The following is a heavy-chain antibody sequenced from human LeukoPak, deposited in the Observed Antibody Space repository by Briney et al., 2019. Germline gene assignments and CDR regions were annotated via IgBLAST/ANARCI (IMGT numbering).Heavy chain of an antibody. CDR3: ARDLASKYYYDSSGDPTFDY. CDR1: GYTFTGYY. J-gene: IGHJ4*02. V-gene: IGHV1-2*02. D-gene: IGHD3-22*01. Sequence: VASVKVSCKASGYTFTGYYMHWVRQAPGQGLEWMGWINPNSGGTNYAQKFQGRVTMTRDTSISTAYMGLSRLRSDDTAVYYCARDLASKYYYDSSGDPTFDYWGQGTLVTVSS. CDR2: INPNSGGT.